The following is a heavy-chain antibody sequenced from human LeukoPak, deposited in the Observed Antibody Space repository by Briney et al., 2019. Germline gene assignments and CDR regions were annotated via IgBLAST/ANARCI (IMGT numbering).Heavy chain of an antibody. D-gene: IGHD3-3*01. Sequence: PSETLSLTCTVSGGSISSSSYYWGWIRQPPGKGLEWIGSIYYSGSTYYNPSLKSRVTISVDTSKNQFSLKLSSVTAADTAVYYCARQGITIFGPFDPWGQVTLVTVSS. J-gene: IGHJ5*02. V-gene: IGHV4-39*01. CDR1: GGSISSSSYY. CDR3: ARQGITIFGPFDP. CDR2: IYYSGST.